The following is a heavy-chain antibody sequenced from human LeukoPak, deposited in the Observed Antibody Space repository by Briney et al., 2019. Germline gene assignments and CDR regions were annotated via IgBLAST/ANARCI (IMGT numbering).Heavy chain of an antibody. D-gene: IGHD3-10*01. CDR2: ISGSGGST. V-gene: IGHV3-23*01. Sequence: GGTLRLSCAASGFTFSSYGMSWVRQAPGKGLEWVSAISGSGGSTYYADSVKGRFTISRDNSKNTLYLQMNSLRVEDTAVYYCARLAKYFYGSETYYFFEHWGQGTPVTASS. CDR1: GFTFSSYG. CDR3: ARLAKYFYGSETYYFFEH. J-gene: IGHJ4*02.